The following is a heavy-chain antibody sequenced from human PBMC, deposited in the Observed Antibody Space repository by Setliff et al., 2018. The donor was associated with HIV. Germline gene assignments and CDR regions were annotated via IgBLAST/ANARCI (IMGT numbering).Heavy chain of an antibody. Sequence: ASVKVSCKASGDTFSNYAITWVRQAPGQGLEWMGGINPLFGTTNYAHNFQGRLTITTDQIMSTAYMELTSLRSEDTAVYYCASGSGYCNKGDCYIGVHRTPDKYYFNSWGQGTLVTVSS. V-gene: IGHV1-69*05. CDR2: INPLFGTT. D-gene: IGHD2-8*01. CDR1: GDTFSNYA. J-gene: IGHJ4*02. CDR3: ASGSGYCNKGDCYIGVHRTPDKYYFNS.